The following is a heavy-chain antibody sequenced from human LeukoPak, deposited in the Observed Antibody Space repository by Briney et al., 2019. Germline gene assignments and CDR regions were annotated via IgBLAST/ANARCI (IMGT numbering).Heavy chain of an antibody. CDR2: IYPGDFDT. CDR3: ARRGVVGATYFDF. Sequence: GESLKISCKGSGYSFTTYWIGWVRQMPGRGLEWMGIIYPGDFDTRYSPSFQGHVTISVDKSINTAYLQWSSLRASDTAMYYCARRGVVGATYFDFWGQGTLVTVSS. D-gene: IGHD1-26*01. V-gene: IGHV5-51*01. J-gene: IGHJ4*02. CDR1: GYSFTTYW.